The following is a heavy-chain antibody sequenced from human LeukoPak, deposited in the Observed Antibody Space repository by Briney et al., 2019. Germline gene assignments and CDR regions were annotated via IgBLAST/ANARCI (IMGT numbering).Heavy chain of an antibody. CDR3: ARGLRDIVVVVAARRSGFDP. CDR2: INHSGST. D-gene: IGHD2-15*01. V-gene: IGHV4-34*01. J-gene: IGHJ5*02. Sequence: SETLPLTCAVYGGSFSGYYWSWIRQPPGKGLEWIGEINHSGSTNYNPSLKSRVTISVDTSKNQFSLKLSSVTAADTAVYYCARGLRDIVVVVAARRSGFDPWGQGTLVTVSS. CDR1: GGSFSGYY.